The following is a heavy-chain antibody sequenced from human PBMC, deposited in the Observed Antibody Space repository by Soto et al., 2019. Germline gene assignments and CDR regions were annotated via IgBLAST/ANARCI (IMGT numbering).Heavy chain of an antibody. D-gene: IGHD2-15*01. J-gene: IGHJ4*02. CDR2: INHSGSP. CDR1: GGSFSAYY. Sequence: QVQLQQWGAGLLKPSETLSLTCAVYGGSFSAYYWSWIRQPPGKGLECIGEINHSGSPNYTPSLKSRVTISVHTSNNPFPLRLRSVTAADTAVYYCARRKGAYCGDGSCYEGCWGQGNVVTVSS. CDR3: ARRKGAYCGDGSCYEGC. V-gene: IGHV4-34*01.